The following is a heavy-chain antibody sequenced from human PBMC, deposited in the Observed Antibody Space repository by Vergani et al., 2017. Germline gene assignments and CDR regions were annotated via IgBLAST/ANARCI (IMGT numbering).Heavy chain of an antibody. V-gene: IGHV3-23*01. Sequence: EVQLLESGGGLVQTGGSLRLSCAASGFTLSSDARSWVRQATGKGLEWVSAISGSGCSTYYADYVKCRFTISRDNSKNTLYLQMNSPRAEDTAVYYCAKEGIAVAGGADYWGQGTLVTVSS. D-gene: IGHD6-19*01. CDR3: AKEGIAVAGGADY. CDR1: GFTLSSDA. CDR2: ISGSGCST. J-gene: IGHJ4*02.